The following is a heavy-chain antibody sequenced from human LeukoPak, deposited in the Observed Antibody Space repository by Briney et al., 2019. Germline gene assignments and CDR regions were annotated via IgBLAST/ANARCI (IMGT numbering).Heavy chain of an antibody. V-gene: IGHV3-74*01. D-gene: IGHD3-22*01. CDR1: GFTFATYW. J-gene: IGHJ3*02. CDR3: ARGRYDSSGYHDAFDI. Sequence: GGSLRLSCAASGFTFATYWMHWVRQAPGKGLLWVSRINGDASSTSYADSVKGRLTISRDSSKNTLYLQMSSLRAEDTAVYYCARGRYDSSGYHDAFDIWGRGTMVTVSS. CDR2: INGDASST.